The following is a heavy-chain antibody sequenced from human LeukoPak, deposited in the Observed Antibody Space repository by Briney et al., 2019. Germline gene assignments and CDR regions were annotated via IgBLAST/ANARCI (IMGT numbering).Heavy chain of an antibody. CDR3: ARRPYCGGDCYSPFDY. D-gene: IGHD2-21*02. CDR1: GGSISSSSYY. V-gene: IGHV4-39*01. Sequence: SETLSLTCTVSGGSISSSSYYWGWIRQPPGKGLEWIGSIYYSGSTYYNPSLKSRVTISVDTSKNQFSLKLSSVTAADTAVYYCARRPYCGGDCYSPFDYWGQGTLVTVSS. J-gene: IGHJ4*02. CDR2: IYYSGST.